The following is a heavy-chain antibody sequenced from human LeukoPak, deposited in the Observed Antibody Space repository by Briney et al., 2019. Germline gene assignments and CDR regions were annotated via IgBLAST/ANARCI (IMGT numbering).Heavy chain of an antibody. V-gene: IGHV3-33*06. J-gene: IGHJ5*02. CDR2: LWSDGRTE. CDR3: AKDPRLHWFDP. CDR1: GFTFSSYT. D-gene: IGHD4-11*01. Sequence: GGSLRLSCAASGFTFSSYTMHWARQAPGKGLEWVAVLWSDGRTEKYADSVKGRFTVSRDNFKNTLYLQMNSLRAEDTAVYYCAKDPRLHWFDPWGQGTLVTVSS.